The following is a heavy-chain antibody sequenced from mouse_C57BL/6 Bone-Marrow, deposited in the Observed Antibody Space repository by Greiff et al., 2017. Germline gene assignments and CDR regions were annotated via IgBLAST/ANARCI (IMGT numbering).Heavy chain of an antibody. Sequence: EVQGVESGGDLVKPGGSLKLSCAASGFTFSSYGVSWVRQTPDKRLEWVATISSGGSYTYYPDSVKGRFTISRDNAKNTLYLQMSSLKSEDTAMYYCARGDRRTWFADGGQGALVTVSA. CDR3: ARGDRRTWFAD. CDR2: ISSGGSYT. V-gene: IGHV5-6*01. CDR1: GFTFSSYG. D-gene: IGHD2-14*01. J-gene: IGHJ3*01.